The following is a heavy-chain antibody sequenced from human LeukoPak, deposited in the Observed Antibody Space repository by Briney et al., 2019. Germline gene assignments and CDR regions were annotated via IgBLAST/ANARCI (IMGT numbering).Heavy chain of an antibody. D-gene: IGHD5-18*01. CDR2: IKQDGSEK. V-gene: IGHV3-7*01. CDR3: ARVVQLWLGLGGYLDY. Sequence: PGGSLRLSCAASGFSLSSYWMSWVRQTPGKGLEWVANIKQDGSEKYYVDSVRGRLTISRDNAKNSLYLQMNSLRADDTAVYYCARVVQLWLGLGGYLDYRGQGTLVTVSS. CDR1: GFSLSSYW. J-gene: IGHJ4*02.